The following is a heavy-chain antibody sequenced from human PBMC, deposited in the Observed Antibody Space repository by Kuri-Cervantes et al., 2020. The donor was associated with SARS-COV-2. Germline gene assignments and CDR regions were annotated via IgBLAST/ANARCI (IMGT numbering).Heavy chain of an antibody. J-gene: IGHJ4*02. V-gene: IGHV1-18*01. CDR3: VVGFFSSRKWDY. D-gene: IGHD2-15*01. CDR1: GYAFTSYG. CDR2: ISTYNRDI. Sequence: ASVKVSCKSSGYAFTSYGLSWVQQAPGQGLEWMGWISTYNRDINFAPKLRGRVTLTTDTSSNTAYMELRSLISDDTAVYYCVVGFFSSRKWDYWGQGTLVTVSS.